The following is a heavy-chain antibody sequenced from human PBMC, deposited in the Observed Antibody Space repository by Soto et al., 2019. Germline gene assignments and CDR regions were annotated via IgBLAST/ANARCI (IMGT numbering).Heavy chain of an antibody. V-gene: IGHV3-21*01. CDR2: ISSSSSYI. CDR1: GFTFSSYS. CDR3: ARTGIAAAGGLYYFDY. Sequence: EVQLVESGGGLVKPGGSLRLSCAASGFTFSSYSMNWVRQAPGKGLEWVSSISSSSSYIYYADSVKGRFTISRDNAKNSLYLQMNRLRAEDTAVYYCARTGIAAAGGLYYFDYWGQGTLVTVSS. J-gene: IGHJ4*02. D-gene: IGHD6-13*01.